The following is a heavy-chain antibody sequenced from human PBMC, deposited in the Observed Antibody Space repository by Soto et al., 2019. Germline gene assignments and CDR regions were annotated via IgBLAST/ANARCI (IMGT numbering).Heavy chain of an antibody. CDR1: GGTFSSYA. J-gene: IGHJ4*02. CDR3: ARDGLNYRTHIYFDY. Sequence: QVQLVQSGAEVKKPGSSVKVSCKASGGTFSSYAISWVRQAPGQGLEWMGGIIPIFGTANYAQKFQGGVTITADESTSTAYMELSSLRSDDTAVYYCARDGLNYRTHIYFDYWGQGTLVTVSS. CDR2: IIPIFGTA. V-gene: IGHV1-69*01. D-gene: IGHD4-4*01.